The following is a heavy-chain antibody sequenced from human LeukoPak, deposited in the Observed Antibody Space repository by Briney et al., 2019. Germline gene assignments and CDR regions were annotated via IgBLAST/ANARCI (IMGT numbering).Heavy chain of an antibody. CDR2: IIPIFGTA. Sequence: GASVKVSCKASGGTFSSYAISWVRQAPGQGLEWMGGIIPIFGTANYAQKFQGRVTITADESTSTAYMELSSLRSEDTAVYYRARAHRGTANTFDYWGQGTLVTVSS. J-gene: IGHJ4*02. CDR1: GGTFSSYA. D-gene: IGHD6-13*01. V-gene: IGHV1-69*13. CDR3: ARAHRGTANTFDY.